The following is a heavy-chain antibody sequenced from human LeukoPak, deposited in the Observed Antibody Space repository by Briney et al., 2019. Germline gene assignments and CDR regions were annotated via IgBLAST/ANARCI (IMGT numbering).Heavy chain of an antibody. D-gene: IGHD7-27*01. Sequence: SETLSLTCAVYGGSFSGYYWSWIRQPPGKGLEWIGEINHSGSTNYNPSLKSRVTISVDTSKNQFSLKLSSVTAADTAVYYCAHERPGVDYWGQGTLVTVSS. CDR3: AHERPGVDY. CDR1: GGSFSGYY. V-gene: IGHV4-34*01. CDR2: INHSGST. J-gene: IGHJ4*02.